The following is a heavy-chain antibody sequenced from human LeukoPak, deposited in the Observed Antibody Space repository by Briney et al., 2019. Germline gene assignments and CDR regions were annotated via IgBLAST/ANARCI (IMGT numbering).Heavy chain of an antibody. CDR1: GFTFDDYG. V-gene: IGHV3-20*04. D-gene: IGHD2-2*02. Sequence: GGSLRLSCAASGFTFDDYGMSWVRQAPGKGLEWVSGINWNGGSTGYADSVKGRFTISRDNSKNTLYLQLHSLRADDTAVYYCATKAVPRPRLYDAFDFWGQGTVVTVSS. CDR3: ATKAVPRPRLYDAFDF. J-gene: IGHJ3*01. CDR2: INWNGGST.